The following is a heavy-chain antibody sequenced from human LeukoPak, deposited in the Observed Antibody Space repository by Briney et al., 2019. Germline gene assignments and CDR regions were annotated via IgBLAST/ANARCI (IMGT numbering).Heavy chain of an antibody. CDR1: GGTFSSYA. D-gene: IGHD6-13*01. V-gene: IGHV1-69*06. CDR2: IIPIFGTA. J-gene: IGHJ4*02. CDR3: ARAEAAAHNLIFDY. Sequence: SVKVSCKASGGTFSSYAISWLRQAPGQRLEWMGGIIPIFGTANYAQKFQGRVTITADKSTSTAYMELSSLRSEDTAVYYCARAEAAAHNLIFDYWGQGTLVTVSS.